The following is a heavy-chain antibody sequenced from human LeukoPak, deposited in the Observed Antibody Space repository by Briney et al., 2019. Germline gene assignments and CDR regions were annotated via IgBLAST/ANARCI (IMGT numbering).Heavy chain of an antibody. CDR1: GYTFTGYY. V-gene: IGHV1-2*04. CDR2: INPNSGGT. J-gene: IGHJ5*02. CDR3: ARDRIPSGCSSTSCHNWFDP. D-gene: IGHD2-2*01. Sequence: EASVKVSCKASGYTFTGYYMQWVRQAPGQGLEWMGWINPNSGGTNYAQKFQGWVTMTRDTSISTAYMELSRLRSDDTAVYYCARDRIPSGCSSTSCHNWFDPWGQGTLVTVSS.